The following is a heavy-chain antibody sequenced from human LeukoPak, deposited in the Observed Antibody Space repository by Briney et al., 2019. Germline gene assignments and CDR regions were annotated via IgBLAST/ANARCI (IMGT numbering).Heavy chain of an antibody. CDR2: ISSSSVI. J-gene: IGHJ4*02. CDR1: GFTFSSYR. V-gene: IGHV3-48*01. Sequence: GGSLRLSCAASGFTFSSYRIYWVRQAPGKGLEWISYISSSSVIDYADSVKGRFTVSRDNAKNSLFLQMNSLRAEDTAVYYCARGAYSGRSSYFDYWGQGTLVTVSP. D-gene: IGHD3-10*01. CDR3: ARGAYSGRSSYFDY.